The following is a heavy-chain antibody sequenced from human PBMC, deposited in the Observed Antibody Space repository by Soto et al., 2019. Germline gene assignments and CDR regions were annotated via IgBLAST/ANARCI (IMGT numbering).Heavy chain of an antibody. CDR3: ARARIDY. V-gene: IGHV3-7*03. CDR1: GFIFSDYW. Sequence: EVQLVESGGGLVQPGGSLRLSCAVSGFIFSDYWMTWARQAPGKGLEWVATINPEGSEKYYADSLKGRFTISRDNAKNSLYLQMISLRAEDTALYYCARARIDYWGRGTLITVSS. CDR2: INPEGSEK. J-gene: IGHJ4*02.